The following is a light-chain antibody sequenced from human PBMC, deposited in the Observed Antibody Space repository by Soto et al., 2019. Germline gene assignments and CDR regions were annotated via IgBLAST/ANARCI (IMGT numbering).Light chain of an antibody. CDR2: EVS. CDR3: SSYTSSSTNV. Sequence: QSVLTQPASVSGSPGQSITISCTATSSDVGCYNYVSWYQQHPGKAPKLMIYEVSNRPSGVSNRFSGSKSGNTASLTISGLQAEDEADYYCSSYTSSSTNVFGTGTKVTVL. J-gene: IGLJ1*01. V-gene: IGLV2-14*01. CDR1: SSDVGCYNY.